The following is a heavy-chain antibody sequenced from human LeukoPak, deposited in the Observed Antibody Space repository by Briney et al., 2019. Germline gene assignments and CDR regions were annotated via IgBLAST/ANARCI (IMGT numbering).Heavy chain of an antibody. D-gene: IGHD3-9*01. V-gene: IGHV4-59*01. Sequence: PSETLSLTCTVSGGSISSYYWSWIRQPPGKGLEWIGYIYYSGSTNYNPSLKSRVTISVDTSKNQFSLKLSSVTAADTAVYYCARGTSRYFGELYYFDYWGQGTLVTVSS. CDR1: GGSISSYY. CDR2: IYYSGST. CDR3: ARGTSRYFGELYYFDY. J-gene: IGHJ4*02.